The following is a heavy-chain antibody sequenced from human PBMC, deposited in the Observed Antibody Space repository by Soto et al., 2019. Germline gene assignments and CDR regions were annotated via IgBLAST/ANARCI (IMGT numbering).Heavy chain of an antibody. CDR1: GFTFSSYW. V-gene: IGHV3-74*01. Sequence: EVQLVESGGGIVQPGGSLRLSCAASGFTFSSYWMHWVRQAPGKGLXXVSRINSDGSRTSYADSAKGRFTISRDNAKXXXXXXXXXXXXXXXXXXXXXXXXXXXXXXXXXLGRHWGQGTLVTVSS. CDR3: XXXXXXXXXXXXXLGRH. CDR2: INSDGSRT. J-gene: IGHJ4*02.